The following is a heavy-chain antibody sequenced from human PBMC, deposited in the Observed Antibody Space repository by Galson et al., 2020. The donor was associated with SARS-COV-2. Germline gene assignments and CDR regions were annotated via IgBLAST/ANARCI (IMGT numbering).Heavy chain of an antibody. CDR3: AHTQGTSSYTH. D-gene: IGHD2-2*02. CDR2: IYWNDDK. J-gene: IGHJ4*02. Sequence: ESGPTLVKPTETLTLTCTLSGISLTTSGVGVGWIRQPPGKALEWLALIYWNDDKRYTPSLNNRLTITKDTSKNEVVLTMTNIDPADTATYFCAHTQGTSSYTHWGQGTLVTVSS. CDR1: GISLTTSGVG. V-gene: IGHV2-5*01.